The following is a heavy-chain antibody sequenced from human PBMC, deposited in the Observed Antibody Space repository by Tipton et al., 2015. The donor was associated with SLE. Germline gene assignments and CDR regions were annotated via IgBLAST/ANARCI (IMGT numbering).Heavy chain of an antibody. V-gene: IGHV4-38-2*02. D-gene: IGHD1-26*01. CDR3: AGMSYPREGYFDY. CDR2: IYHSGST. CDR1: GYSISSGYY. J-gene: IGHJ4*02. Sequence: LRLSCTVSGYSISSGYYWGWIRQPPGKGLEWIGSIYHSGSTYYNPSLKSRVTISVDTSKNQFSLKLSSVTAADTAVYYCAGMSYPREGYFDYWGQGTLVTVSS.